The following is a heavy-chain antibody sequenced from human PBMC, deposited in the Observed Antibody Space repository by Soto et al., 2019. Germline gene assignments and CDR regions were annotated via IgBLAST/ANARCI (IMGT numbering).Heavy chain of an antibody. D-gene: IGHD6-19*01. V-gene: IGHV4-34*01. CDR2: INHSGST. Sequence: QVQLQQWGAGLLKPSETLSLTCAVYGGSFSGYYWSWIRQPPGKGLEWIGEINHSGSTNYNPSLKSRVPISVDTPKNQFSLKLSSVTAADTAVYYCARGAAVAGTRNWFDPWGQGTLVTVSS. CDR1: GGSFSGYY. J-gene: IGHJ5*02. CDR3: ARGAAVAGTRNWFDP.